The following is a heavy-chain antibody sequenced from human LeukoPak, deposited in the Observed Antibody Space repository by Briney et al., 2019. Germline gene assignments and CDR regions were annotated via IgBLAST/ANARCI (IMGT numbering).Heavy chain of an antibody. CDR3: ARDLDDILTAYKPITYYFDY. D-gene: IGHD3-9*01. Sequence: EASVTVSCKASGYTFTNYGISWVRQAPGQGLEWMGWISGYTGNTKYAQKFQGRVTMTADTSTRTAYMELRSLRTDDTAVYYCARDLDDILTAYKPITYYFDYWGQGTLVTVSS. V-gene: IGHV1-18*01. CDR2: ISGYTGNT. J-gene: IGHJ4*02. CDR1: GYTFTNYG.